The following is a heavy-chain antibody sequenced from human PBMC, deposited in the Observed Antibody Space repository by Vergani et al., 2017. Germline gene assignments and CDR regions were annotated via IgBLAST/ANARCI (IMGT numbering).Heavy chain of an antibody. CDR3: ARTSGSRVDXFDP. J-gene: IGHJ5*02. CDR1: GGSISSSNW. D-gene: IGHD2-15*01. V-gene: IGHV4-4*02. Sequence: QVQLQESGPGLVKPSGTLSLTCAVSGGSISSSNWWSWVRQPPGKGLEWIGEIYHSGSTNYNPSLKSRVTISVDKSKNRCSLKLRSVTAADTAVYYCARTSGSRVDXFDPWGQGTLVTVSS. CDR2: IYHSGST.